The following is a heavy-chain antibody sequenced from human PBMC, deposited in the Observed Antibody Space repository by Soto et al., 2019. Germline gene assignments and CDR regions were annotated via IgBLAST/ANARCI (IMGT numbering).Heavy chain of an antibody. CDR3: ARIPGGAFCSGGSCYEHWFDP. V-gene: IGHV1-69*13. Sequence: SVKVSCKASGGTFSCYAISWLRQAPGQGLEWMGGIIPIFGTANYAQKFQGRVTITADESTSTAYMELSSLRSEDTAVYYCARIPGGAFCSGGSCYEHWFDPWGQGTLVTVSS. CDR1: GGTFSCYA. CDR2: IIPIFGTA. J-gene: IGHJ5*02. D-gene: IGHD2-15*01.